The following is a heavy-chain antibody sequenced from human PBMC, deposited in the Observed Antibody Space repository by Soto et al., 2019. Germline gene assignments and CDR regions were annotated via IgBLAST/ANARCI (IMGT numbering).Heavy chain of an antibody. CDR1: GFTFSSYW. CDR2: IKQDGSEK. J-gene: IGHJ5*02. V-gene: IGHV3-7*01. CDR3: ARSIAARLNWFDP. Sequence: PGGSLRLSCAASGFTFSSYWMSWVRQAPGKGLEWVANIKQDGSEKYYVDSVKGRFTISRDNAKNSLYLQMNGLRAEDTAVYYCARSIAARLNWFDPWGQGTLVTVSS. D-gene: IGHD6-6*01.